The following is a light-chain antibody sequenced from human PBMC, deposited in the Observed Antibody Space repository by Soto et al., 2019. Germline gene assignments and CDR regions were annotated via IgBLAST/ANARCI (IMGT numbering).Light chain of an antibody. CDR3: NSYAGGLVL. CDR2: DDS. V-gene: IGLV3-21*02. CDR1: RIGSKS. J-gene: IGLJ2*01. Sequence: SYELTQPPSVSVAPGQTATITCGGDRIGSKSVHWFQQRPGQAPVLVVYDDSERPSGIPERFSGSKSANTASLTISGLQAADEADYYCNSYAGGLVLFGGGTKLTVL.